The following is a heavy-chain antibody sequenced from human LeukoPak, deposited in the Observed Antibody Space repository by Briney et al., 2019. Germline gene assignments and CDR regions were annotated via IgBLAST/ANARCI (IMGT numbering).Heavy chain of an antibody. J-gene: IGHJ4*02. V-gene: IGHV3-30*02. Sequence: GGSLRLSCSASGFTFRTYGMHWVRQAPGKGLEWVSFIHYDGSNKYYADSVKGRFTISRDNSKNTLYLQMNSLRAEDTAVYYCARDPPDYDILTGYYPGGYFDYWGQGTLVTVSP. CDR2: IHYDGSNK. CDR3: ARDPPDYDILTGYYPGGYFDY. CDR1: GFTFRTYG. D-gene: IGHD3-9*01.